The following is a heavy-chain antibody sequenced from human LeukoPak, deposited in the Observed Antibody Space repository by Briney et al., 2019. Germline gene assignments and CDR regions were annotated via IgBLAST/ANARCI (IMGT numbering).Heavy chain of an antibody. J-gene: IGHJ6*02. V-gene: IGHV3-53*01. CDR1: GFTVSSNY. CDR2: IYSGGST. Sequence: GGSLRLSCAASGFTVSSNYMSWVRQAPGKGLERVSVIYSGGSTYYADSVKGRFTISRDNSKNTLYLQMNSLRAEDTAVYYCARNAELYSSGWYTQSHYYYYGMDVWGQGTTVTVSS. D-gene: IGHD6-19*01. CDR3: ARNAELYSSGWYTQSHYYYYGMDV.